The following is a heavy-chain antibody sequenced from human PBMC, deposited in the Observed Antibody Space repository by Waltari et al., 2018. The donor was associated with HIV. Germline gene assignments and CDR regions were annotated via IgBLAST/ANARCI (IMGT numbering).Heavy chain of an antibody. D-gene: IGHD2-15*01. CDR2: LNSDGSSR. V-gene: IGHV3-74*01. CDR3: ARASHYIEFSTFDGDYYFDV. CDR1: GFSAGNHW. J-gene: IGHJ4*02. Sequence: VQLVESGGGSIKTGGSLSLSCTASGFSAGNHWMDCVRQGPGKGLVWVARLNSDGSSRNYADAVKGRFVISRDNARNTVYLQLNSLRVEDTAMYFCARASHYIEFSTFDGDYYFDVWGRGTRVAVSS.